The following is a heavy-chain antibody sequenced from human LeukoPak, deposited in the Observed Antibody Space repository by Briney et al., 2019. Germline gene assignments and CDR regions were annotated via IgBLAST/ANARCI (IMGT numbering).Heavy chain of an antibody. Sequence: ASVKVSCKASGYTFTGYYMHWVRQAPGQGLEWMGWINPNSGGTNYAQKFQGRVTMTRDTSISTAYMELSRLRSDDTAVYYCARGRNTAVAGTRWFDPWGQGTLVTVSS. CDR2: INPNSGGT. D-gene: IGHD6-19*01. J-gene: IGHJ5*02. CDR1: GYTFTGYY. CDR3: ARGRNTAVAGTRWFDP. V-gene: IGHV1-2*02.